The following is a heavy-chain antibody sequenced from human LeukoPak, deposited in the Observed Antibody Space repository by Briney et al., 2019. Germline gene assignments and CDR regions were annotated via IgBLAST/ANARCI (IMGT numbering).Heavy chain of an antibody. D-gene: IGHD4-23*01. V-gene: IGHV3-23*01. CDR3: AREKGGLRWFDY. CDR2: ITGSGGNT. CDR1: GFIFSSYS. J-gene: IGHJ4*02. Sequence: PGGSLRLSCAASGFIFSSYSMSWVRQAPGKGLEWVSVITGSGGNTYYADSVKGRFTISRDNSKNTLYLQMNSLRAEDTAVYYCAREKGGLRWFDYWGQGTLVTVSS.